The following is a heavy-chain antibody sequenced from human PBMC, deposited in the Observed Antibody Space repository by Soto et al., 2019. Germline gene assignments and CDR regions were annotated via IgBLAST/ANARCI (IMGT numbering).Heavy chain of an antibody. J-gene: IGHJ5*02. Sequence: EVQLLESGGGLVQPGGSLRLSCVASGFTFSSYAMSWVRQAPGKGLEWVSAISGSGGSTYYADSVKGRFTISRDNSKNTLYLQMNSLRAEDTAVYYCAKAVEYYDILTGYSINWFDPWGQGTLVTVSS. CDR2: ISGSGGST. D-gene: IGHD3-9*01. CDR3: AKAVEYYDILTGYSINWFDP. V-gene: IGHV3-23*01. CDR1: GFTFSSYA.